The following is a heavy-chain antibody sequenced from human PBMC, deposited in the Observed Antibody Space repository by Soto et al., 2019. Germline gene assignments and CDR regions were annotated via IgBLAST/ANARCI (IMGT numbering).Heavy chain of an antibody. V-gene: IGHV1-69*12. Sequence: QVQLVQSGAEVKKPGSSVKVSCKASGGTFSSYAISWVRQAPGQGLEWMGGIIPIFGTANYAQKFQGRVTITADESTSTAYMELSSLRSEXXXVXXXXXXXXXXXXXXXXDWGQGTLVTVSS. CDR1: GGTFSSYA. J-gene: IGHJ4*02. CDR2: IIPIFGTA. CDR3: XXXXXXXXXXXXXD.